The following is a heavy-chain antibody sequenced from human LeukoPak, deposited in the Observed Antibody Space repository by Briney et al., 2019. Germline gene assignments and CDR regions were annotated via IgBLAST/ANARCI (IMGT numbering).Heavy chain of an antibody. D-gene: IGHD3-3*01. Sequence: GGSLRLSCAASGFTFSSYGMHWVRQAPGKGLEWVAFIRYDGSNKYYADSVKGRFTISRDNSKNTLYLQMNSLRAEDTAVYYCAKKVYDFWSGYLDYWGQGTLVTVSS. V-gene: IGHV3-30*02. CDR1: GFTFSSYG. CDR2: IRYDGSNK. CDR3: AKKVYDFWSGYLDY. J-gene: IGHJ4*02.